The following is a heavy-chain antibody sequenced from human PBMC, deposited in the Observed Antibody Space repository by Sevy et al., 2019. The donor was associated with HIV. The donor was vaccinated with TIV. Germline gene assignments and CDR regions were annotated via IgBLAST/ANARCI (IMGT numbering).Heavy chain of an antibody. D-gene: IGHD4-17*01. Sequence: GGSLRLSCVASGCDFSNYGMHWVRQAPGKGLEWVALIWYDGSKTYYKDSVKGRFTISRDNSKNTLNLQMNSLRAEDTDVYYCVRGRDYGNLDSWGQGTLVTVSS. CDR2: IWYDGSKT. CDR3: VRGRDYGNLDS. V-gene: IGHV3-33*01. CDR1: GCDFSNYG. J-gene: IGHJ5*01.